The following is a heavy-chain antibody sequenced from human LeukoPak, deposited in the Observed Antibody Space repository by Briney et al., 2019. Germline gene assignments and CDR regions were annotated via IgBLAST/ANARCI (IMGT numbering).Heavy chain of an antibody. CDR3: ARDRGGSSF. CDR1: GFTFSSYS. V-gene: IGHV3-48*01. Sequence: GGSLRLSCAASGFTFSSYSMNWVRQAPGKGLEWVSYISSSSSTIYYADSVKGRFTISRDNAKNSLYLQMNSLRAEDTAVYYCARDRGGSSFWGQGALVTVSS. CDR2: ISSSSSTI. J-gene: IGHJ4*02. D-gene: IGHD6-13*01.